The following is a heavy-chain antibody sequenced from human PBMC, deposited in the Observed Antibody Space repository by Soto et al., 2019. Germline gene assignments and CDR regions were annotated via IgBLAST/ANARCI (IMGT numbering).Heavy chain of an antibody. D-gene: IGHD4-4*01. V-gene: IGHV4-39*01. CDR1: GGSVTNSSYY. Sequence: SETLSLTCTVSGGSVTNSSYYWGWIRQSPGKGLEWIGSVYYRGRSYSKSSVKSRVTISVDTSKNQFSLNLNSVTASDTAVYFCVSQRTTVIPQAYFDYWGPGALVTVSS. J-gene: IGHJ4*02. CDR2: VYYRGRS. CDR3: VSQRTTVIPQAYFDY.